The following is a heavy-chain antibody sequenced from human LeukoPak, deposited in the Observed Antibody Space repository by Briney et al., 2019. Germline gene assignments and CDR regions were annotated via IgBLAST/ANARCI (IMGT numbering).Heavy chain of an antibody. CDR1: GFTFTGYW. CDR3: AREDWGPDY. D-gene: IGHD7-27*01. CDR2: IKQDGSQK. Sequence: PGGSLRLSCAVSGFTFTGYWMVWVRQAPGKGLEWVANIKQDGSQKHYVDSVKGRFTISRDNAKKSLYLQMNNLRAEDTGVYYCAREDWGPDYWGQGTLVTVSS. V-gene: IGHV3-7*01. J-gene: IGHJ4*02.